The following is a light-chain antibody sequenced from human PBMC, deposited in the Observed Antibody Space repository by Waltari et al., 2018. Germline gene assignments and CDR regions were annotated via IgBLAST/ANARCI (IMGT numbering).Light chain of an antibody. J-gene: IGKJ5*01. Sequence: DIQMTQSPSTLSASIGDSVTITCRASQSIAIWLAWYQQKPGKDPKLLIYQASSLESGVASRFSGSGFGTEFTLTISSLQPDDFAVYYCQQYKSYPITFGQGTRLEIK. CDR3: QQYKSYPIT. CDR1: QSIAIW. V-gene: IGKV1-5*03. CDR2: QAS.